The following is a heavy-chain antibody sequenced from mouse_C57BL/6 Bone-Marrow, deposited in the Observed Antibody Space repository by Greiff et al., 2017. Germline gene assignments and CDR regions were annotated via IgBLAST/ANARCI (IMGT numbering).Heavy chain of an antibody. D-gene: IGHD1-1*01. CDR1: GYTFTNYW. CDR2: IYPRSGNT. V-gene: IGHV1-81*01. CDR3: ARDYGSSPWFAY. J-gene: IGHJ3*01. Sequence: QVQLQQPGAELVKPGASVKLSCKASGYTFTNYWMNWVKQRTGQGLEWIGEIYPRSGNTYYNEKFKGKATLTADKSSSTAYMELRSLTSEDSAVYFCARDYGSSPWFAYWGQGTLVTVSA.